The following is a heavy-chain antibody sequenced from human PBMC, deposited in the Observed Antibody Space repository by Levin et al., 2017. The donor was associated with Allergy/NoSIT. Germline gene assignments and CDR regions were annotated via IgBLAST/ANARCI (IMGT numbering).Heavy chain of an antibody. Sequence: GESLKISCAASGFTFSSYSMNWVRQAPGKGLEWVSYISGGSSSMFYADSVKGRFTISRDNAKNSLYLQMTSLRDEDAAVYYCARPYYYDSSGYSYYFDHWGRGTLVTVSS. CDR2: ISGGSSSM. J-gene: IGHJ4*02. CDR3: ARPYYYDSSGYSYYFDH. CDR1: GFTFSSYS. D-gene: IGHD3-22*01. V-gene: IGHV3-48*02.